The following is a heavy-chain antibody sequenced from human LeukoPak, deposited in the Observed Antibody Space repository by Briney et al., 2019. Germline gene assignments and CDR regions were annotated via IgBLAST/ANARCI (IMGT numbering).Heavy chain of an antibody. CDR3: AREGVQTTVDAFDI. Sequence: RRSLRLSSAASGFTLKIYPMHWVRQAPGKGLEWLSVISHDGSDKTNADSVKGRFIFSRDNSKNTIYLQLNSLRPEDTAMYYCAREGVQTTVDAFDIWGLGTMVIVSS. CDR1: GFTLKIYP. V-gene: IGHV3-30*04. CDR2: ISHDGSDK. J-gene: IGHJ3*02. D-gene: IGHD4-17*01.